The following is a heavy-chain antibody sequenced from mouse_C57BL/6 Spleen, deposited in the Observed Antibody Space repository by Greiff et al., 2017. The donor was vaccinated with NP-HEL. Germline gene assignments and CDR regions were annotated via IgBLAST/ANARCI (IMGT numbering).Heavy chain of an antibody. J-gene: IGHJ3*01. D-gene: IGHD1-1*01. CDR3: ARDKDYYGTPFAY. V-gene: IGHV5-4*01. CDR2: ISDGGSYT. CDR1: GFTFSSYA. Sequence: EVQGVESGGGLVKPGGSLKLSCAASGFTFSSYAMSWVRQTPEKRLEWVATISDGGSYTYYPDNVKGRFTISRDNAKNNLYLQMSHLKSEDTAMYYCARDKDYYGTPFAYWGQGTLVTVSA.